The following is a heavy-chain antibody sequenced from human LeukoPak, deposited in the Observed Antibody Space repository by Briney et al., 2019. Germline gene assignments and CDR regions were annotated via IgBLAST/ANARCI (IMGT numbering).Heavy chain of an antibody. CDR1: GASISSGSYY. J-gene: IGHJ6*03. CDR3: VRVPAALVNYYMDV. Sequence: SQTLSLTCTGFGASISSGSYYWTWIRQPAGKGLEWIGRMYTSGSTDYNPSLRSRVTISVDTSMNQFSLKLTSVTAADTAVYFCVRVPAALVNYYMDVWGKGTTITVSS. CDR2: MYTSGST. V-gene: IGHV4-61*02. D-gene: IGHD2-15*01.